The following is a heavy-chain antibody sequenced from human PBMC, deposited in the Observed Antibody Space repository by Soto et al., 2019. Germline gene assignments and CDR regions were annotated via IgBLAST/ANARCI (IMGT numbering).Heavy chain of an antibody. Sequence: EVQLLESGGGFVHPGGSLRLSCTASGLPHSSFAMMWVRQAPGKGLECVSGIYGSGRGIEYADSVKGRFTICRDNSKNTVYLQMTDLRADDTAVYYCAKDAVYNDGLWLMDHWGQGTQVTVSS. V-gene: IGHV3-23*05. CDR1: GLPHSSFA. D-gene: IGHD2-21*01. J-gene: IGHJ4*02. CDR2: IYGSGRGI. CDR3: AKDAVYNDGLWLMDH.